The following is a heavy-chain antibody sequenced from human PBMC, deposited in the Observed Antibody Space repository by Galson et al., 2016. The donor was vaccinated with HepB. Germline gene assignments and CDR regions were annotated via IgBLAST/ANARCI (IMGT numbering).Heavy chain of an antibody. V-gene: IGHV4-39*01. CDR3: ARRVYYFDY. J-gene: IGHJ4*02. D-gene: IGHD2-8*01. CDR2: FSYGVST. CDR1: GGSISSGAFH. Sequence: SETLSLTCTVSGGSISSGAFHWGWIRQPPGKGLGWIGTFSYGVSTHYNSSLNSRVTISVDTSKNQFSLKLSSVTAADTAVYYCARRVYYFDYWGQGTLVTVSS.